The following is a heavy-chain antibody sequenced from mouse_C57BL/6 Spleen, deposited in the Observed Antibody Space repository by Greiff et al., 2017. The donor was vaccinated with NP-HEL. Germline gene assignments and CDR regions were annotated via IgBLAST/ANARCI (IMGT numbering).Heavy chain of an antibody. CDR1: GYTFTSYW. V-gene: IGHV1-55*01. CDR3: ARGGLRNGFDY. CDR2: IYPGSGST. Sequence: VQLQQPGAELVKPGASVKMSCTASGYTFTSYWITWVKQRPGQGLEWIGDIYPGSGSTNYNAKFKRKATLTVDTSSSTAYMQLSSLTSEDSAVYYCARGGLRNGFDYWGQGTTLTVSS. J-gene: IGHJ2*01. D-gene: IGHD2-4*01.